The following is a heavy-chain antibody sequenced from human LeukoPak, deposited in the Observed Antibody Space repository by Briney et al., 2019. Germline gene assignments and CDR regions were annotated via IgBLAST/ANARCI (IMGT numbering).Heavy chain of an antibody. J-gene: IGHJ2*01. CDR3: ARDRTPHQQQLVPSKRDWYFDL. V-gene: IGHV1-46*01. CDR2: INPSGGST. D-gene: IGHD6-13*01. CDR1: GYTFTSYY. Sequence: ASVKVSCKASGYTFTSYYMHWVRQAPGQGPEWMGIINPSGGSTSYAQKFQGRVTMTRDTSTSTVYMELSSLRSEDTAVYYCARDRTPHQQQLVPSKRDWYFDLWGRGTLVTVSS.